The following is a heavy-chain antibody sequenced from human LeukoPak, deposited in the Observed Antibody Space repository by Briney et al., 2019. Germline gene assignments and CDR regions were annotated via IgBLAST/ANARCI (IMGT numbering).Heavy chain of an antibody. Sequence: PGGSLRLSCAASGFILSNCAMTWVRQAPGKGLEWVSGIDTKGTRTYYADSVKGRFTISRDNSKNTLFLQMDSLRAEDTVVYYCARDSALLWFGEFQNPGFDYWGQGTLVTVSS. V-gene: IGHV3-23*01. CDR2: IDTKGTRT. CDR3: ARDSALLWFGEFQNPGFDY. J-gene: IGHJ4*02. D-gene: IGHD3-10*01. CDR1: GFILSNCA.